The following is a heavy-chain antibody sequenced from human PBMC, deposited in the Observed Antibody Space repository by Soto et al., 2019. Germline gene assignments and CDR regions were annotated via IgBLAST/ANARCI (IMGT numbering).Heavy chain of an antibody. D-gene: IGHD6-13*01. CDR1: GGTFSSYA. CDR2: IIPIFGTP. CDR3: ASSRKDYYYYGMDV. Sequence: QVQLVQSGAEVKKPGSSVKVSCKASGGTFSSYAISWVRQAPGQGLEWMGGIIPIFGTPNYAQKFQGRVTXTADKSTSTAYMELSSLRSEDTAVYYCASSRKDYYYYGMDVWGQGTTVTVSS. J-gene: IGHJ6*02. V-gene: IGHV1-69*14.